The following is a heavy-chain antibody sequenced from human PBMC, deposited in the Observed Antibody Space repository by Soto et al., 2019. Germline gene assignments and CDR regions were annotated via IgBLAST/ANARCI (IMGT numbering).Heavy chain of an antibody. V-gene: IGHV1-2*04. Sequence: ASVKVSCKASGYTFTSYAMHWVRQAPGQRLEWMGWINPSSGGTNYSQKFQGWVTMTRDTSISTAYMELSRLRSDDTAVYYCARGPAAAGTPLYFDYWGQGTLVTVSS. D-gene: IGHD6-13*01. CDR3: ARGPAAAGTPLYFDY. J-gene: IGHJ4*02. CDR2: INPSSGGT. CDR1: GYTFTSYA.